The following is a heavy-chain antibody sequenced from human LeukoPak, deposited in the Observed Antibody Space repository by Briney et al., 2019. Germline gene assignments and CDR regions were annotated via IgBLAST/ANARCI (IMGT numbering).Heavy chain of an antibody. Sequence: ASVRVSCKASAYTFTGYYMHWVRQAPGQGLEWMGWISAYNGNTHYARNLQGRVTMTTDTSTTTVYMELRGLRPDDTAVYYCARLYSSGWPLECMDVWGQGTTVTVPS. V-gene: IGHV1-18*01. D-gene: IGHD6-19*01. J-gene: IGHJ6*02. CDR3: ARLYSSGWPLECMDV. CDR1: AYTFTGYY. CDR2: ISAYNGNT.